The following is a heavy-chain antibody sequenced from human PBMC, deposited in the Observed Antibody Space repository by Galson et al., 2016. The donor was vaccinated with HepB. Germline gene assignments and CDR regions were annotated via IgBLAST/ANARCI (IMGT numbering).Heavy chain of an antibody. Sequence: CAISGDSVSTKSAAWNWIRQSPSRGLEWLGRTYYRSKWYNEYAVSVQSRITINPDTSKNQFSLQLNSVTLEDTAVYHCARGVAPWALGSLGFHMDVWGQGTTVTVSS. CDR2: TYYRSKWYN. V-gene: IGHV6-1*01. J-gene: IGHJ6*02. CDR1: GDSVSTKSAA. D-gene: IGHD1-26*01. CDR3: ARGVAPWALGSLGFHMDV.